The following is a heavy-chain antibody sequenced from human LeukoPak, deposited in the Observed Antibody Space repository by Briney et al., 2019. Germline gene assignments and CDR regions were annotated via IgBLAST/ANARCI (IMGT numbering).Heavy chain of an antibody. CDR3: ARQTHYYDSSGLGRDAFDI. V-gene: IGHV4-59*01. CDR2: IYYSGST. Sequence: SETLSLTCTVSGGSISSYYWSWIRQPPGKGLEWIGYIYYSGSTNYNPSLKSRVTISVDTSKNQFSLKLSSVTTADTAVYYCARQTHYYDSSGLGRDAFDIWGQGTMVTVSS. CDR1: GGSISSYY. D-gene: IGHD3-22*01. J-gene: IGHJ3*02.